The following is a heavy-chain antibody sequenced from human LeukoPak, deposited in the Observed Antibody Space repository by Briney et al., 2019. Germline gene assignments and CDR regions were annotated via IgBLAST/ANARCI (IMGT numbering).Heavy chain of an antibody. D-gene: IGHD5-24*01. J-gene: IGHJ5*02. V-gene: IGHV3-21*01. CDR1: GFTFSDYY. Sequence: PGGSLRLSCAASGFTFSDYYMNWVRQAPGKGLEWVSSISSSSSYIYYADSVKGRFTISRDNAKNSLYLQMNSLRAEDTAVYYCAREGRSQRWLQLGANWFDPWGQGTLVTVSS. CDR3: AREGRSQRWLQLGANWFDP. CDR2: ISSSSSYI.